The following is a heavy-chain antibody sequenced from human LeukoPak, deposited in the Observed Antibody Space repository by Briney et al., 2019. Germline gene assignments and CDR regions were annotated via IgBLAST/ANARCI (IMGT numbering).Heavy chain of an antibody. D-gene: IGHD3-22*01. CDR2: ISGSDNSA. Sequence: GGSLRLSCVASGFTFSNYAMSWVRQAPGKGLEWVSGISGSDNSASSADSVRGRFTISRDNSKNTVYLQMNSLRTGDTAVYYCAKGLASGYHHPFDFWGQGTLVTVSS. V-gene: IGHV3-23*01. J-gene: IGHJ4*02. CDR1: GFTFSNYA. CDR3: AKGLASGYHHPFDF.